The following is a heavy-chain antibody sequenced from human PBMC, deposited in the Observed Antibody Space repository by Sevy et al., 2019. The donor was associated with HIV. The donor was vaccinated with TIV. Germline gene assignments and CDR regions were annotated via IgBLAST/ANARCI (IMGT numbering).Heavy chain of an antibody. CDR1: GYSFTSYD. CDR3: ARRKEERRPVGY. J-gene: IGHJ4*02. D-gene: IGHD1-1*01. CDR2: MNPNSGNT. Sequence: ASVKVSCKASGYSFTSYDINWVRQATGQGLERMGWMNPNSGNTGYAQKFQGRVTLTKNTSISTAYMELSGLTSEDTGIYYWARRKEERRPVGYWGQGALVNVSS. V-gene: IGHV1-8*01.